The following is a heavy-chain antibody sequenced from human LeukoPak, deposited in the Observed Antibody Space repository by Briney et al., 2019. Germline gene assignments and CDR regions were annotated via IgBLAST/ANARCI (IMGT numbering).Heavy chain of an antibody. CDR2: IRSKANSYAT. V-gene: IGHV3-73*01. CDR3: ARVSGIAVAGHFDY. J-gene: IGHJ4*02. CDR1: GFTFSGSA. D-gene: IGHD6-19*01. Sequence: PGGSLRLSCAASGFTFSGSAMHWVRQASGKELEWVGRIRSKANSYATAYAASVKGRFTISRDDSKNTAYLQMNSLKTEDTAVYYCARVSGIAVAGHFDYWGQGTLVTVSS.